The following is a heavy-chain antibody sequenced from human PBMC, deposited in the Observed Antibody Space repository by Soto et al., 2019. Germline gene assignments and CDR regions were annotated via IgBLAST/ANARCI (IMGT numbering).Heavy chain of an antibody. D-gene: IGHD1-26*01. CDR1: GYTFTSYG. CDR2: ISAYNGNT. J-gene: IGHJ4*02. Sequence: QVQLVQSGAEVKKPGASVKVSCKASGYTFTSYGISWVRQAPGQGLEWMGWISAYNGNTNYAQKIQGRVTMTTDTSTSTAYMELRSLRYDDMAVYYCARDGRYSGCYGGYDFDYWGQGTLVTVSS. V-gene: IGHV1-18*03. CDR3: ARDGRYSGCYGGYDFDY.